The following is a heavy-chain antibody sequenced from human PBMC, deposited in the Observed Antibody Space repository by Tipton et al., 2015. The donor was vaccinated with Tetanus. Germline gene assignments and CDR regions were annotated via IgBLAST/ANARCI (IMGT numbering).Heavy chain of an antibody. J-gene: IGHJ4*02. CDR1: GGSISSGDYY. Sequence: TLSLTCTVSGGSISSGDYYWSWIRQPPGKGLEWIGYIYYSGSTYYNPSLKSRVTISVDTSKNQFSLKLSSVTAADTAVYYCARVHAVGGLQLWFRGRRALFFDYWGQAALANVSS. D-gene: IGHD5-18*01. CDR3: ARVHAVGGLQLWFRGRRALFFDY. CDR2: IYYSGST. V-gene: IGHV4-30-4*01.